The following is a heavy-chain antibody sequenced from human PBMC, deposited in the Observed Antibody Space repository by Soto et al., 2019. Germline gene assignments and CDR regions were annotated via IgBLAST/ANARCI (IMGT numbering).Heavy chain of an antibody. D-gene: IGHD3-10*01. V-gene: IGHV1-8*01. CDR2: MNTDSGHA. J-gene: IGHJ6*02. CDR1: GYTFTSYD. CDR3: ARVRQDYYGSGSYYNYPYGMDV. Sequence: ASVKVSCKTSGYTFTSYDMNWVRQAPGQGLEWTGWMNTDSGHAESAQQFQGRVTMTRDTSIRTVYMELSSLRSDDTAVYYCARVRQDYYGSGSYYNYPYGMDVWGQGTTVTVSS.